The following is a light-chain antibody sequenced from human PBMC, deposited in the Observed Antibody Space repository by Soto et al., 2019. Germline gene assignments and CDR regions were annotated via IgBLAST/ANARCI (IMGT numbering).Light chain of an antibody. Sequence: QSVLTQPASVSGSPGQSITISCTGTDSDIGGYNYVSWYQQHPGKAPKLMIYEVIRRPSGISNRFSGSKSGNTASLTISTLQAEDEAEYYCSSYTTSSTVVFGGGTKLTVL. CDR2: EVI. J-gene: IGLJ3*02. V-gene: IGLV2-14*01. CDR1: DSDIGGYNY. CDR3: SSYTTSSTVV.